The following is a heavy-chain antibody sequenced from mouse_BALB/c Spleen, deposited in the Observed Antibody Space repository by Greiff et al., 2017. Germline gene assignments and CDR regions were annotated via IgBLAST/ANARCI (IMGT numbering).Heavy chain of an antibody. Sequence: VQLQQSGAELVRPGTSVKVSCKASGYAFTNYLIEWVKQRPGQGLEWIGVINPGSGGTNYNEKFKGKATLTADKSSSTAYMQLSSLTSDDSAVYFCARGRYDGYYAWFAYWGQGTLVTVSA. CDR1: GYAFTNYL. CDR3: ARGRYDGYYAWFAY. D-gene: IGHD2-3*01. CDR2: INPGSGGT. J-gene: IGHJ3*01. V-gene: IGHV1-54*01.